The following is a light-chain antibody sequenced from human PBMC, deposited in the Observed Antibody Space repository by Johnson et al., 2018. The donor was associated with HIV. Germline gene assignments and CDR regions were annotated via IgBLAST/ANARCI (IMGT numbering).Light chain of an antibody. Sequence: QLVLTQPPSVSAAPGQKVTISCSGGSSNIGNNYVSWYQQLPGTAPKLLIYDNNKRPSGIPDRFSGSKSGTSATLGITGLQTGDEADYYCGTWDSSLSAYVFGTGTKVTVL. CDR1: SSNIGNNY. CDR2: DNN. V-gene: IGLV1-51*01. J-gene: IGLJ1*01. CDR3: GTWDSSLSAYV.